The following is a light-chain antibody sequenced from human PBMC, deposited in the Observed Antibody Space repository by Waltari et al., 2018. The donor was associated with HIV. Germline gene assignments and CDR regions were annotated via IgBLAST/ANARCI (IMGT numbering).Light chain of an antibody. Sequence: PSSLSASVGDRVTITCRASQVISNSLAWYQQKPGKAPKLLIFDASRLESGVPSRFSGSGGGADFTLTITTLQAEDFATYFCQQYYNIPRTFGQGTEVEV. CDR2: DAS. V-gene: IGKV1-NL1*01. J-gene: IGKJ2*01. CDR3: QQYYNIPRT. CDR1: QVISNS.